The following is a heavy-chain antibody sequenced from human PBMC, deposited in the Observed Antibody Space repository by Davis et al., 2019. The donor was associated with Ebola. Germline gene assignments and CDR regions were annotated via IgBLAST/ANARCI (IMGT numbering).Heavy chain of an antibody. D-gene: IGHD4-23*01. CDR1: GGSIISSSSY. V-gene: IGHV4-39*01. CDR2: IYYSGST. J-gene: IGHJ3*02. CDR3: ARQLPPMVRGAFDI. Sequence: SETLSLTCTVSGGSIISSSSYWGWIRQPPRKGLEWIGSIYYSGSTYYNPSLKSRVTISVDTSKNQFSLKLSSVTAADTAVYYCARQLPPMVRGAFDIWGQGTMVTVSS.